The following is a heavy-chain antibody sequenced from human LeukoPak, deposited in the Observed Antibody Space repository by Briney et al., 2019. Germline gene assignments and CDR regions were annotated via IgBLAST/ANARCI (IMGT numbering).Heavy chain of an antibody. CDR2: ITTSSDTK. CDR3: ARPHPNNYDSSGYCSWHDY. J-gene: IGHJ4*02. D-gene: IGHD3-22*01. V-gene: IGHV3-48*01. CDR1: VFTFSDYS. Sequence: GESLRLSCAASVFTFSDYSMNWVRQAPGEGLEWVSDITTSSDTKYYADSVKCRFTISRDNAKNSLYLQMNSLRAEDTAVYYCARPHPNNYDSSGYCSWHDYWGQGTLVRVSS.